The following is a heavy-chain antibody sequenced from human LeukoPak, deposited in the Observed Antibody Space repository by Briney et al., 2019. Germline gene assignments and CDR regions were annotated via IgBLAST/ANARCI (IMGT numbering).Heavy chain of an antibody. CDR3: ARSAMVQWYYYYMDV. D-gene: IGHD5-18*01. J-gene: IGHJ6*03. V-gene: IGHV1-2*06. Sequence: GASVKVSCKASGYTFTGYYMHWVRQAPGQGLEWMGRINPNSGGTNYAQKFQGRVTMTRDTSISTAYMELSRLRSDDTAVYYCARSAMVQWYYYYMDVWGKGTTVTVSS. CDR1: GYTFTGYY. CDR2: INPNSGGT.